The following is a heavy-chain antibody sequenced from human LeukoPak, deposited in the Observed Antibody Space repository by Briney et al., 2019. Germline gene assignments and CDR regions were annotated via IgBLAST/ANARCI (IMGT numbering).Heavy chain of an antibody. CDR3: ARRVLYLHSGYYFDY. J-gene: IGHJ4*02. D-gene: IGHD3-10*01. CDR1: GFTFSDYY. V-gene: IGHV3-11*01. CDR2: ISSSGSTI. Sequence: GGSLRLSCAASGFTFSDYYMSWIRQAPGRGLEGVSYISSSGSTIYYADSVKGRFTISRDNAKNSLYLQMNSLRAEDTAVYYCARRVLYLHSGYYFDYWGQGTLVTVSS.